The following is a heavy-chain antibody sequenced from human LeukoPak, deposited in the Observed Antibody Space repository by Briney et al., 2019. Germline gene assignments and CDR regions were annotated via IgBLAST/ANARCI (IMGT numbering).Heavy chain of an antibody. CDR3: ARDATGTIDY. J-gene: IGHJ4*02. Sequence: SETLSLTCTVSGGSISSYYWSWIRQPPGKGLEWSGYIYYSRSTNYNPSLKSRVTISVDKSKNQYSLKLSSVTAADTAVYYCARDATGTIDYWGQGTLVTVSS. D-gene: IGHD1-1*01. V-gene: IGHV4-59*01. CDR2: IYYSRST. CDR1: GGSISSYY.